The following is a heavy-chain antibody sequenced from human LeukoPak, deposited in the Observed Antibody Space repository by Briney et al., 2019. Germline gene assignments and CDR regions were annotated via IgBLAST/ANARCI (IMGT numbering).Heavy chain of an antibody. V-gene: IGHV3-30-3*01. CDR1: GFTFSSYA. Sequence: GGSLRLSCAASGFTFSSYAMHWVRQAPGKGLEWVAVISYDGSNKYYADSVKGRFTISRDNSKNTLYLQMNSLRAEDTAVYYCARVCRSCYSAAGIDYWGQGTLVAVSS. CDR3: ARVCRSCYSAAGIDY. D-gene: IGHD2-15*01. CDR2: ISYDGSNK. J-gene: IGHJ4*02.